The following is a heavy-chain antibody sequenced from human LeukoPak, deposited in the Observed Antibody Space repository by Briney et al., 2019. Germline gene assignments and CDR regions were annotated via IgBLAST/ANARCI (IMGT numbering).Heavy chain of an antibody. Sequence: ASVKVSCKASGYTFTGYYMHWVRQAPGQGLERMGRINPNSGGTNYAQKFQGRVTMTRDTSISTAYMELSRLRSDDTAVYYCARDLGSYPFDYWGQGTLVTVSS. CDR3: ARDLGSYPFDY. CDR1: GYTFTGYY. CDR2: INPNSGGT. J-gene: IGHJ4*02. V-gene: IGHV1-2*06. D-gene: IGHD1-26*01.